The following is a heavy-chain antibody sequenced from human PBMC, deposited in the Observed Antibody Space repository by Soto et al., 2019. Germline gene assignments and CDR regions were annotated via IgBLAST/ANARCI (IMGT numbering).Heavy chain of an antibody. V-gene: IGHV4-59*12. CDR3: AREFSYHFDP. Sequence: SETLSLTCTVSGTSISSYYWSWIRQPPGKGLEWIANIHYSGTTNYNPSLASRVTLSVDTSKNQLSLKMNSMTAADTAVYYCAREFSYHFDPWGQGILVTVSS. D-gene: IGHD2-2*01. CDR1: GTSISSYY. J-gene: IGHJ5*02. CDR2: IHYSGTT.